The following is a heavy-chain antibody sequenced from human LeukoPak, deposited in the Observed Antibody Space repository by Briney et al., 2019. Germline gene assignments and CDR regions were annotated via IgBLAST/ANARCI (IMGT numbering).Heavy chain of an antibody. V-gene: IGHV4-61*02. CDR3: ARVVGATYVNWFDP. CDR2: IYTSGST. Sequence: KTSQTLSLTCTVSGGSISSGSYYWSWIRQPAGKGLEWIGRIYTSGSTNYNPSLKSRVTISVDTSKNQFSLKLSSVTAADTAMYYCARVVGATYVNWFDPWGQGTLVTVSS. J-gene: IGHJ5*02. CDR1: GGSISSGSYY. D-gene: IGHD1-26*01.